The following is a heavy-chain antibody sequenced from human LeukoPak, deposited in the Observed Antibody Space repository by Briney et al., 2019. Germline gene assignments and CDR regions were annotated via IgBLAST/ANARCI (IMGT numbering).Heavy chain of an antibody. CDR3: ARTRYYYNSRSYGAPYYFDY. V-gene: IGHV4-39*01. J-gene: IGHJ4*02. D-gene: IGHD3-10*01. CDR1: GGSISSNSYY. CDR2: IFYNGSP. Sequence: PSETLSLTCAVSGGSISSNSYYWGWIPQPPGKGLEWIGRIFYNGSPYYNPSLKSRVTISVDTSKNQFSLKLSSVTAADTAVYYCARTRYYYNSRSYGAPYYFDYWGQGTLVTVSS.